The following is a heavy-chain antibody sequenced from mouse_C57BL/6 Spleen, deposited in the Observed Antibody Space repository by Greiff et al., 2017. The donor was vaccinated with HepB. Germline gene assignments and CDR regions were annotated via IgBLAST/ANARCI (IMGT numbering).Heavy chain of an antibody. CDR1: GYTFTDYN. V-gene: IGHV1-18*01. J-gene: IGHJ1*03. CDR2: INPNNGGT. CDR3: AREDGYSNWYFDV. Sequence: VQLQQSGPELVKPGASVKIPCKASGYTFTDYNMDWVKQSHGKSLEWIGDINPNNGGTIYNQKFKGKATLTVDKSSSTAYMELRSLTSEDTAVYYCAREDGYSNWYFDVWGTGTTVTVSS. D-gene: IGHD2-5*01.